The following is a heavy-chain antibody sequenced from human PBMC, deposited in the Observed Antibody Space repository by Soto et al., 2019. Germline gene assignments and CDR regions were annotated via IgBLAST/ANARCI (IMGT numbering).Heavy chain of an antibody. CDR2: INDSGNI. V-gene: IGHV4-34*01. Sequence: QVQLQQWGAGLLKPSETLSLTCAVYGGSFSGYQWTWIRQTPGKGLEWIGEINDSGNINYNPSLKSRVTIFLDTPKKQISLKLSPVTAADTAVYFCARGLILWFGELSRRGGYYYYVDVWGKGTTVTVSS. CDR1: GGSFSGYQ. J-gene: IGHJ6*03. CDR3: ARGLILWFGELSRRGGYYYYVDV. D-gene: IGHD3-10*01.